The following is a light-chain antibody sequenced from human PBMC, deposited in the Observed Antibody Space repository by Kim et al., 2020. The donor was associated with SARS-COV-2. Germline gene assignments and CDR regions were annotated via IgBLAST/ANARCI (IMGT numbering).Light chain of an antibody. CDR3: QQYGSSPYT. CDR2: GAS. V-gene: IGKV3-20*01. Sequence: EIVLTQSPGTLSLSPGERATLSCRASQSVSSNYFAWYQQKPGQAPRLLVYGASTRSAGIPDRFTGSGSGTDFTLTINRLEPEDFAVYYCQQYGSSPYTFGQGTKLEI. CDR1: QSVSSNY. J-gene: IGKJ2*01.